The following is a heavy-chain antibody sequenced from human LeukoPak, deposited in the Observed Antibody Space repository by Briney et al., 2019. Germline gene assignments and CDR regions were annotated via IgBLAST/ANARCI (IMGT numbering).Heavy chain of an antibody. CDR2: INPSSGAT. CDR3: ARATNFYYYYGMDV. Sequence: ASVKVSCKASGYAFNGYAVSWVRQAPGQGLEWMGIINPSSGATNYAQKFQGRVTMTRDTSTSTVYMELSSQRSEDTAVYYCARATNFYYYYGMDVWGQGTTVTVSS. CDR1: GYAFNGYA. D-gene: IGHD1-26*01. V-gene: IGHV1-46*02. J-gene: IGHJ6*02.